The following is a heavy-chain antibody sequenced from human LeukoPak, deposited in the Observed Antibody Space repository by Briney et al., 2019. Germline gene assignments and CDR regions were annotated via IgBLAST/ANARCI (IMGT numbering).Heavy chain of an antibody. CDR2: ISGSGGST. D-gene: IGHD2-2*01. Sequence: PGGSLRLSCEPSGLTFSTYAMSRVRQAPGKGLEWVSAISGSGGSTHYAESVKGRFTISRDNSKNTLYLQMNSLRAEDTAVYYCAKEFVPAAILSYYYMDVWGRGTTVTVSS. V-gene: IGHV3-23*01. CDR3: AKEFVPAAILSYYYMDV. CDR1: GLTFSTYA. J-gene: IGHJ6*03.